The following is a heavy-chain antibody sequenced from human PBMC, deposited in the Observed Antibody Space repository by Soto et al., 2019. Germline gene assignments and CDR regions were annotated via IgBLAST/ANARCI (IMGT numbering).Heavy chain of an antibody. J-gene: IGHJ4*02. CDR3: AIAGNIWSHFDY. D-gene: IGHD3-10*01. CDR2: VYCGDSDT. V-gene: IGHV5-51*01. CDR1: GYTFTNYW. Sequence: GASLKSSCKGSGYTFTNYWNGWVRQMPGIGLEWMGIVYCGDSDTTYSPSFQGQVTLSADKSISTAYLQWSSLKASDTALYYCAIAGNIWSHFDYWGQGTLVTVSS.